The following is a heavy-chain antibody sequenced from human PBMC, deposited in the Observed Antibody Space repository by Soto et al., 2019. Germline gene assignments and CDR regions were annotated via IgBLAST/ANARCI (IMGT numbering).Heavy chain of an antibody. CDR3: ASGGVDSSSWFDP. CDR2: IYYSGST. V-gene: IGHV4-30-4*01. CDR1: GGSMSRGDYY. J-gene: IGHJ5*02. Sequence: SETLSLTCTPSGGSMSRGDYYWSSLRQPPGKGLEWSGYIYYSGSTYYNPSLKSRVTISVDTSKNQFSLKLSSVTAADTAVYYCASGGVDSSSWFDPWGQGTLVTSP. D-gene: IGHD6-13*01.